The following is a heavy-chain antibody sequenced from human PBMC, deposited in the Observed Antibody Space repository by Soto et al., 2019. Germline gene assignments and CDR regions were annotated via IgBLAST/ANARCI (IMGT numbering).Heavy chain of an antibody. V-gene: IGHV3-9*01. CDR2: ISWNSGSI. CDR3: AKAHNGFGEFLGFDY. D-gene: IGHD3-10*01. CDR1: GFTFDDYA. J-gene: IGHJ4*02. Sequence: EVQLVESGGGLVQPGMSLRLSCAASGFTFDDYAMHWVRQAPGKGLEWVSGISWNSGSIGYADSVKGRFTISRDNAKNSLYLQMNSLRAEDTALYYCAKAHNGFGEFLGFDYWGQGTLVTVSS.